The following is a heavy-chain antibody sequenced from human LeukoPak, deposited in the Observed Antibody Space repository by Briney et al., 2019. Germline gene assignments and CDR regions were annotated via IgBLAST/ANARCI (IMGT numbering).Heavy chain of an antibody. D-gene: IGHD5-18*01. CDR3: ARHSDWIRRAFDI. J-gene: IGHJ3*02. V-gene: IGHV4-59*08. CDR1: GGSISSYY. Sequence: PSETLSLTCTVSGGSISSYYWSWIRQPLGKGLEWIGYIYYSGSTNYNPSLKSRVTISVDTSKNQFSLKLSSVTAADTAVYYCARHSDWIRRAFDIWGQGTMVTVSS. CDR2: IYYSGST.